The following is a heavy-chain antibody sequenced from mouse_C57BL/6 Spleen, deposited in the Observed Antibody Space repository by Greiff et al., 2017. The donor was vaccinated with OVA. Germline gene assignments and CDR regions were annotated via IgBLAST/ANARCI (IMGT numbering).Heavy chain of an antibody. J-gene: IGHJ4*01. CDR2: IYPGSGNT. CDR1: GYSFTSYY. CDR3: ARYGSSYDYAMDY. Sequence: VQLQQSGPELVKPGASVKISCKASGYSFTSYYIHWVKQRPGQGLEWIGWIYPGSGNTKYNEKFKGKARLTADTSSSTAYMQLSSLTSEDSAVYYCARYGSSYDYAMDYWGQGTSVTVSS. V-gene: IGHV1-66*01. D-gene: IGHD1-1*01.